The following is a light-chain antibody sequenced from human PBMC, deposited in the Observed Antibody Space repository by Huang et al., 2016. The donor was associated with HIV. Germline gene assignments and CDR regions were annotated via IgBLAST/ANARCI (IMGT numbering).Light chain of an antibody. CDR3: QHYDNLRT. J-gene: IGKJ1*01. CDR1: QDISNY. Sequence: DIQMTQSPSSLSASVGDRVTITCQASQDISNYLNWYQQKPGKAPKLLIYDASNVETGIASRISGSGSGTDFTFTISSLQPEDIATYYCQHYDNLRTFGQGTKVEIK. V-gene: IGKV1-33*01. CDR2: DAS.